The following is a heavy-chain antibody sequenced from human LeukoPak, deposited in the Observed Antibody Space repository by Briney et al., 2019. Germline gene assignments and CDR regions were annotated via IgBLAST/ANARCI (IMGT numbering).Heavy chain of an antibody. J-gene: IGHJ4*02. V-gene: IGHV4-59*11. CDR3: AAGVYGPFDY. D-gene: IGHD4-17*01. Sequence: SETLSLTCTVSGGSISSHYWSWIRQPPGKGLEWIGYIYYSGSTNYNPSLKSRVTISVDTSKNQFSLKLSSVTAADTAVYYCAAGVYGPFDYWGQGTLVTVSS. CDR2: IYYSGST. CDR1: GGSISSHY.